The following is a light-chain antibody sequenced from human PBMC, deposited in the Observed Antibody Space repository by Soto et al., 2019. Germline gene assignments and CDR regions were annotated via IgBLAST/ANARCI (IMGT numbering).Light chain of an antibody. Sequence: ESVLTQSPGTLYLYPGERATLSYRASQVVSISYLVWYQQKPGQAPRLLLYGASNSATGIPYRLSGSGSGIDFTLTISDLGPRDCPVYDSQAYFDSRWQVGQRTRVDSK. J-gene: IGKJ1*01. V-gene: IGKV3-20*01. CDR2: GAS. CDR1: QVVSISY. CDR3: QAYFDSRWQ.